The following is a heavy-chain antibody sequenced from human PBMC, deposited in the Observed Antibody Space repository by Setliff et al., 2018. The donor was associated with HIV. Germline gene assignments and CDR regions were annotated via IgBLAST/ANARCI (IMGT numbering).Heavy chain of an antibody. CDR1: GGSFSEYY. J-gene: IGHJ6*03. CDR3: ARGATLLPGYSDRWEYFYMDV. D-gene: IGHD5-12*01. Sequence: ETLSLTCAVYGGSFSEYYWSWIRQSPGKGPEWIGEINHSGSTHYNPPLKRRATISVDTSKNQFSLRLNSVTAADTAVYYCARGATLLPGYSDRWEYFYMDVWGKGTTVTVSS. CDR2: INHSGST. V-gene: IGHV4-34*01.